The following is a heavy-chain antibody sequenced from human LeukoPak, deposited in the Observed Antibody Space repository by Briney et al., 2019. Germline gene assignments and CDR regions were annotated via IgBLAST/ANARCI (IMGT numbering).Heavy chain of an antibody. CDR1: GYTFTSYD. V-gene: IGHV1-2*02. Sequence: GASVKVSCKASGYTFTSYDINWVRQATGQGLEWMGWMNPNSGGTNYAQKFQGRVTMTRDTSISTAYMELSRLRSDDTAVYYCARAGGYSYAHFDYWGQGTLVTVSS. CDR3: ARAGGYSYAHFDY. D-gene: IGHD5-18*01. CDR2: MNPNSGGT. J-gene: IGHJ4*02.